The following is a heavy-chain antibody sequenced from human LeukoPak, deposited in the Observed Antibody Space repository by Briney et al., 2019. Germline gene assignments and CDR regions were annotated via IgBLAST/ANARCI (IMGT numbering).Heavy chain of an antibody. CDR3: ARAAYGTSSFGY. D-gene: IGHD6-6*01. CDR1: GFTFSTSW. J-gene: IGHJ4*02. V-gene: IGHV3-74*01. Sequence: GGSLRLSCAAYGFTFSTSWMQWVRQAPGKGMVWVSRIKSDGSSTSYADSVKGRFTISRDSAKNTLFLQMDSLRAEDTAVYYCARAAYGTSSFGYWGQGTLVTAS. CDR2: IKSDGSST.